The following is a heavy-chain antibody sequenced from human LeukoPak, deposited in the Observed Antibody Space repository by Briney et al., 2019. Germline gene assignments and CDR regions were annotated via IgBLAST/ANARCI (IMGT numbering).Heavy chain of an antibody. CDR2: IYYSGST. D-gene: IGHD3-22*01. V-gene: IGHV4-61*01. CDR1: GGSVSSGSYY. CDR3: VSYYTLDKWVDP. J-gene: IGHJ5*02. Sequence: SETLSLTCTVSGGSVSSGSYYWSWIRQPPGKGLEWIGYIYYSGSTKFNPSLKSRVTISIDTSKNQFSLKLSSVTAADTAVYYCVSYYTLDKWVDPWGQGTLVTVSS.